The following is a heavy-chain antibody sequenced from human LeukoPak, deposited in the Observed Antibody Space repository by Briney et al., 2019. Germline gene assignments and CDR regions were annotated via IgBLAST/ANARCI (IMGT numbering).Heavy chain of an antibody. CDR3: ARDPSYYDSSGYPDY. D-gene: IGHD3-22*01. J-gene: IGHJ4*02. V-gene: IGHV3-30-3*01. CDR2: ISYDGSNK. Sequence: GGSLRLSCAASGFTFSSYAMHWVRQAPGKGLEWVAVISYDGSNKYYADSVKGRFTISRDSSKNTLYLQMNSLRAEDTAVYYCARDPSYYDSSGYPDYWGQGTLVTVSS. CDR1: GFTFSSYA.